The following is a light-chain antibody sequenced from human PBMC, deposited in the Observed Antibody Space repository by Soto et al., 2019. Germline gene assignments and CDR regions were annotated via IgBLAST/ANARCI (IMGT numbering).Light chain of an antibody. Sequence: ETVMTQSPATLSVSPGERATLSCRASQSVNSNLAWYQQKLGQAPRVLIFGASTRATGIPARFSGSGSGTEFSLTINSLQSEDFAGYYCQEYNTWPWTFGHGTKVEIK. J-gene: IGKJ1*01. V-gene: IGKV3-15*01. CDR3: QEYNTWPWT. CDR2: GAS. CDR1: QSVNSN.